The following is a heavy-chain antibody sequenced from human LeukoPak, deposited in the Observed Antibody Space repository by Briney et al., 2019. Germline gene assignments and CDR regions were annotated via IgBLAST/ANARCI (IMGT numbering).Heavy chain of an antibody. CDR1: GGSISSYY. D-gene: IGHD3-22*01. CDR3: ARDRYYYDSSARYFDY. V-gene: IGHV4-4*07. J-gene: IGHJ4*02. CDR2: IHISGST. Sequence: SETLSLTCTVSGGSISSYYWSWIRQPAGKGLEWIGRIHISGSTNYSPSLKSRVTMSVDTSKNQFSLKLSSVTAADTAVYYCARDRYYYDSSARYFDYWGQGTLVTVSS.